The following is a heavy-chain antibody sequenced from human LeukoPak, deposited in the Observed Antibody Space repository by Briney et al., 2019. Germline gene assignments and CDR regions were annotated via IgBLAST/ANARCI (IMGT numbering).Heavy chain of an antibody. CDR1: GGTFSSYA. D-gene: IGHD1-14*01. CDR3: ARTKEPPDPWAWFDP. Sequence: SVKVSCKASGGTFSSYAISWVRQAPGQGLEWMGGIIPIFGTANYAQKFQGRVTITADESTSTAYMELSSLRSEDTAVYYCARTKEPPDPWAWFDPWGQGTLVTV. V-gene: IGHV1-69*01. CDR2: IIPIFGTA. J-gene: IGHJ5*02.